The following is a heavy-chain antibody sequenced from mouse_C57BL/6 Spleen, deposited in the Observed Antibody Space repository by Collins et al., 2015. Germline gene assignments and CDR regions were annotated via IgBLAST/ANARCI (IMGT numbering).Heavy chain of an antibody. Sequence: EVKLLESGGGLVQPGGSLKLSCAASGFDFSRYWMSWVRQAPGEGLEWIGEINPDSSTINYTPSLKDKFIISRDNAKNTLYLQMSKVRSEDTALYYCARIYYDYVGAMDYWGQGTSVTVSS. J-gene: IGHJ4*01. V-gene: IGHV4-1*02. CDR3: ARIYYDYVGAMDY. D-gene: IGHD2-4*01. CDR1: GFDFSRYW. CDR2: INPDSSTI.